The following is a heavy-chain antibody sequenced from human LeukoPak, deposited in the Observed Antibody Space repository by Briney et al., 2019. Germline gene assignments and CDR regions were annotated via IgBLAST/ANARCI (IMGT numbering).Heavy chain of an antibody. CDR3: ARGGDYSDYYYYGMDV. CDR2: IYYSGST. V-gene: IGHV4-59*01. J-gene: IGHJ6*02. Sequence: PSETLPLTCTVSGGSISSYYWSWIRQPPGKGLEWIGYIYYSGSTNYNPSLKSRVTISVDTSKNQFSLKLSSVTAADTAVYYCARGGDYSDYYYYGMDVWGQGTTVTVSS. D-gene: IGHD2-15*01. CDR1: GGSISSYY.